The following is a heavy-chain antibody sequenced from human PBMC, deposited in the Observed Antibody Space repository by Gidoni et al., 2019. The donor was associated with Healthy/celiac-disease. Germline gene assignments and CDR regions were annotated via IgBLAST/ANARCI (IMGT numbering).Heavy chain of an antibody. CDR2: ISWNSGSI. CDR3: AKDIGMYSSSRYGMDV. V-gene: IGHV3-9*01. Sequence: EVQLVESGGGLVQPGRSLRLSCAASVFTFAHYAMHWVRQAPGKGLEWVSGISWNSGSIGYADSVKGRFTISRDNAKNSLYLQMNSLRAEDTALYYCAKDIGMYSSSRYGMDVWGQGTTVTVSS. D-gene: IGHD6-13*01. CDR1: VFTFAHYA. J-gene: IGHJ6*02.